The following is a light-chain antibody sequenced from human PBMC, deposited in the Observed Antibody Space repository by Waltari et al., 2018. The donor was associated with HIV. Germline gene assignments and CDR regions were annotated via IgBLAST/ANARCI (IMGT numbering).Light chain of an antibody. CDR1: SSDVGGYHY. J-gene: IGLJ3*02. V-gene: IGLV2-11*01. CDR3: SSYTTGSTLV. CDR2: DVN. Sequence: QSALTQPRSVSGSPGQSVTISCTGTSSDVGGYHYVSWYQQYPGKAPRVIIYDVNKRPSGVPDRFSGSKSDNTASLAISGLQAEDEADYYCSSYTTGSTLVFGGGTTVTVL.